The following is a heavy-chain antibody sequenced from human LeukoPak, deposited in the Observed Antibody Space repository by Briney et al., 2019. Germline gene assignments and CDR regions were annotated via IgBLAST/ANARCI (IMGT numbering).Heavy chain of an antibody. V-gene: IGHV1-46*01. Sequence: VASVKVSCKASGYTFTGYYMYWVRQAPGQGLEWMGIINPSGGSTSYAQKFQGRVTMTRDTSTSTVYMELSSLRSEDTAVYYCARAAGPGYCSSTSCCRSWFDPWGQGTLVTVSS. D-gene: IGHD2-2*01. CDR1: GYTFTGYY. J-gene: IGHJ5*02. CDR3: ARAAGPGYCSSTSCCRSWFDP. CDR2: INPSGGST.